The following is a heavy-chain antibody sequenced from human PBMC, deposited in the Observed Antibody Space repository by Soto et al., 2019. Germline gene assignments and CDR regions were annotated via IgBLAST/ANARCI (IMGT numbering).Heavy chain of an antibody. CDR2: ISGDGTGT. J-gene: IGHJ4*02. Sequence: EAQLLESGGGLIRPGGSLRHSCAGSGLTFSNYGLTWVRQAQGKGLEWVSSISGDGTGTYYADSVKGRFTISRDNSKNMMYLQMNSLRAEDTAMYHCAKDPNGDYVGAFDDWGQGTLVTVSS. CDR3: AKDPNGDYVGAFDD. CDR1: GLTFSNYG. D-gene: IGHD2-21*02. V-gene: IGHV3-23*01.